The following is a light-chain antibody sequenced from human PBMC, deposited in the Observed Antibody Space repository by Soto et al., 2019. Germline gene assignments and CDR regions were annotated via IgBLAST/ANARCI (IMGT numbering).Light chain of an antibody. CDR2: GAS. V-gene: IGKV3-15*01. CDR3: QQYNNWPPWT. CDR1: QSVSSN. Sequence: EIVMTQSPATLSVSPGERATLSCRASQSVSSNLAWYQQKPGQAPRLLIYGASTRATGIPARFSGSGSGTEFTLTISSLQSEDVAVYYGQQYNNWPPWTFGQGTKVEIK. J-gene: IGKJ1*01.